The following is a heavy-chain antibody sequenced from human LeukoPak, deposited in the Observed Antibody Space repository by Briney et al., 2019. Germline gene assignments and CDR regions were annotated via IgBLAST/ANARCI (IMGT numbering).Heavy chain of an antibody. D-gene: IGHD1-26*01. V-gene: IGHV4-34*01. CDR1: GGSFSGYY. Sequence: SETLSLTCAVYGGSFSGYYWSRIRHPPGKGLEWIGEINHSGSTNYNPSLKRRVTISVDTSKNQFSLKLSSVTAADTAVYYCARWEGGSYYDFDYWGQGTLVTVSS. CDR2: INHSGST. J-gene: IGHJ4*02. CDR3: ARWEGGSYYDFDY.